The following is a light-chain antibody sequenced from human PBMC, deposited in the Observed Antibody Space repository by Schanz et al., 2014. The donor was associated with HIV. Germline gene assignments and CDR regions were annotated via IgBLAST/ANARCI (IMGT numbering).Light chain of an antibody. Sequence: QSVVTQPPSASGTPGQRVTISGSGSSSNIGSNTVNWYQHLPGSAPQLLIYSDNQRPSRVPDRFFGSKSGTSASLAISGLRSDDEAHYYCATWDDSLKGVVFGGGTKLTVL. CDR2: SDN. V-gene: IGLV1-44*01. CDR1: SSNIGSNT. CDR3: ATWDDSLKGVV. J-gene: IGLJ2*01.